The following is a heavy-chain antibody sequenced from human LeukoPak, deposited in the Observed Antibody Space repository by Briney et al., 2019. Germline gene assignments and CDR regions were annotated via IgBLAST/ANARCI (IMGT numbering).Heavy chain of an antibody. D-gene: IGHD2-8*02. CDR3: ARVQGSGLFRWY. Sequence: GGPLRLSCAASGFTVSSKYMFWVRQAPGKGLEWVSVIHSDSSTYYAGSVKGRFTISRDNSKNTLYLQMNSLRAEDTGVYYCARVQGSGLFRWYWGQGTLVTVSS. CDR1: GFTVSSKY. V-gene: IGHV3-66*01. CDR2: IHSDSST. J-gene: IGHJ4*02.